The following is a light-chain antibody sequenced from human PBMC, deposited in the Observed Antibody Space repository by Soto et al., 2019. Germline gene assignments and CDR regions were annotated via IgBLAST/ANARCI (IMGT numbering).Light chain of an antibody. CDR1: SIDVGGYNY. V-gene: IGLV2-8*01. Sequence: QSALTQPPSASGSPGQSVTISCTGTSIDVGGYNYVSWYQQHPGKAPKLMIYEVSKRPSGVPDRFSGSKSGNTASLTVSGLQAEDEADYYCSSYAGSSNFVFGGGTKLTVL. CDR3: SSYAGSSNFV. CDR2: EVS. J-gene: IGLJ2*01.